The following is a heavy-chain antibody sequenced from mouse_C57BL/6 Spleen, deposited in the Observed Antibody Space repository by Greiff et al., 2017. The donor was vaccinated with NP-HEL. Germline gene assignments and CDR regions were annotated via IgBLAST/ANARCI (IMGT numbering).Heavy chain of an antibody. J-gene: IGHJ4*01. V-gene: IGHV1-54*01. CDR3: ARRATVVAGGAMDY. D-gene: IGHD1-1*01. CDR2: INPGSGGT. Sequence: QVQLQQSGAELVRPGPSVKVSCKASGYAFTNYLIEWVKQRPGQGLEWIGVINPGSGGTNYNEKFKGKATLTADKSSSTAYMQLSSLTSEDSAVYFCARRATVVAGGAMDYWGQGTSVTVSS. CDR1: GYAFTNYL.